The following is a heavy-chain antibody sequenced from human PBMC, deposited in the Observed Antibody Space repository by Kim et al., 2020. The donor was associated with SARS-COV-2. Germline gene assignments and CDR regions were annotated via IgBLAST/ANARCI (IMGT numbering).Heavy chain of an antibody. CDR2: IWYDGSNK. D-gene: IGHD2-15*01. Sequence: GGSLRLSCAASGFTFSSYGMHLVRQAPGKGLEWVAVIWYDGSNKYYADSVKGRFTISRDNSKNTLYLQMNSLRAEDTAVYYCARMLRRYCSGGSCYSVLYYYYGMDVWGQGTTVTVSS. J-gene: IGHJ6*02. V-gene: IGHV3-33*01. CDR3: ARMLRRYCSGGSCYSVLYYYYGMDV. CDR1: GFTFSSYG.